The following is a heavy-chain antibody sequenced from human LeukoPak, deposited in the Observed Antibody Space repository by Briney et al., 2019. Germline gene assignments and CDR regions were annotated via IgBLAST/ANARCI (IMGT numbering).Heavy chain of an antibody. CDR1: GGSISSYY. D-gene: IGHD1-26*01. CDR2: IYYSGST. V-gene: IGHV4-59*01. Sequence: SETLSLTCTVSGGSISSYYWSWIRQPPGKGLEWIGYIYYSGSTSYNPSLKSRVTVSVDTSKNQFSLKLRSVTAADTAVYYCARYSGSYPHDAFEIWGQGTMVTVSS. CDR3: ARYSGSYPHDAFEI. J-gene: IGHJ3*02.